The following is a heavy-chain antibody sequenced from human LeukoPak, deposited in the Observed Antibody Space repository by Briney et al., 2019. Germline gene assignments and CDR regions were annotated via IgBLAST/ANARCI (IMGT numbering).Heavy chain of an antibody. CDR2: INHSGST. D-gene: IGHD3-10*01. J-gene: IGHJ4*02. V-gene: IGHV4-34*01. Sequence: PSETLSLTCAVYGGSFSGYYWSWIRQPPGKGLEWIGEINHSGSTNYNPSLKSRVTISVDTSKNQFSLKLSSVTAADTAVCYCARLPTLWFGETGFDYWGQGTLVTVSS. CDR3: ARLPTLWFGETGFDY. CDR1: GGSFSGYY.